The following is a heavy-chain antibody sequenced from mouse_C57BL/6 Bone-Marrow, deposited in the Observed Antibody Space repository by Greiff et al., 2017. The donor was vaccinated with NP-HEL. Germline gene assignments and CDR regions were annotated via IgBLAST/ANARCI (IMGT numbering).Heavy chain of an antibody. CDR1: GFNIKDDY. D-gene: IGHD2-4*01. V-gene: IGHV14-4*01. J-gene: IGHJ1*03. Sequence: DVQLQESGAELVRPGASVKLSCTASGFNIKDDYMHWVKQRPEQGLEWIGWIDPENGDTEYASKFQGKATITADTSSNTAYLQLSSLTSEDTAVYYCTSIYYDYDGTKWYFDVWGTGTTVTVSS. CDR2: IDPENGDT. CDR3: TSIYYDYDGTKWYFDV.